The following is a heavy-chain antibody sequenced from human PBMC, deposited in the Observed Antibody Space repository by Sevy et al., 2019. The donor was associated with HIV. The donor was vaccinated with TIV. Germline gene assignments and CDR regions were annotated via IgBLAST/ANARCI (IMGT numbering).Heavy chain of an antibody. CDR2: IYYSGTT. CDR3: ARDMTRYTNGWSFDY. Sequence: SETLSLTCTVSGDSTNLYYWNWIRQPPGKGLEWIGYIYYSGTTNYNPSLKSRVTISVDTSKNQISLVLTSVTAADTAIYYCARDMTRYTNGWSFDYWGQGTLVTVSS. CDR1: GDSTNLYY. J-gene: IGHJ4*02. D-gene: IGHD6-19*01. V-gene: IGHV4-59*01.